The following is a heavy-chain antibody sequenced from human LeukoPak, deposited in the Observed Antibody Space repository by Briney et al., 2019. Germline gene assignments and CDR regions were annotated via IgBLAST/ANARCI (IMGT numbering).Heavy chain of an antibody. V-gene: IGHV1-18*01. Sequence: ASVKVSCKASGYTFTSYGISWVRQAPGQGLEWMGWISGYNGNTKYAQKVQGRVTMTTDTSTSTAYMGLRSLRSDDTAVYYCARDRFLNYYYYYMDVWAKGPRSPSP. CDR1: GYTFTSYG. D-gene: IGHD3-3*01. CDR2: ISGYNGNT. CDR3: ARDRFLNYYYYYMDV. J-gene: IGHJ6*03.